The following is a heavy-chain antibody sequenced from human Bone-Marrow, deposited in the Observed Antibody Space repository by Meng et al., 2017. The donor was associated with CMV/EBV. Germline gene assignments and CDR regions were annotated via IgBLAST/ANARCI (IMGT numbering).Heavy chain of an antibody. V-gene: IGHV3-30*04. D-gene: IGHD4-23*01. Sequence: GESLEILFAASGFTFISYAMHWVRQAPGKGLEWVAVISYDGSNKYYADSVKGRFTISRDNSKNTLYLQMNSLRAEDTAVYYCARRYGGASYYYGMVVWGQGTTVTVSS. CDR2: ISYDGSNK. CDR3: ARRYGGASYYYGMVV. CDR1: GFTFISYA. J-gene: IGHJ6*02.